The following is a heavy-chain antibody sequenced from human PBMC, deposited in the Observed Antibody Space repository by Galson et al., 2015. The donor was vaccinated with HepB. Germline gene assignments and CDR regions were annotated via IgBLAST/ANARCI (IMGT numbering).Heavy chain of an antibody. J-gene: IGHJ6*04. CDR3: AKSSPHGSTIDYYAMDV. D-gene: IGHD5/OR15-5a*01. V-gene: IGHV1-69*13. CDR1: GGSFSTYG. Sequence: SVKVSCKASGGSFSTYGISWVRQAPGQGLEWMGGIIPILGITNYAQKFQDRVTITADESTTTAYMEVSSLRSEDTAVYYCAKSSPHGSTIDYYAMDVWGEVTTVTVSS. CDR2: IIPILGIT.